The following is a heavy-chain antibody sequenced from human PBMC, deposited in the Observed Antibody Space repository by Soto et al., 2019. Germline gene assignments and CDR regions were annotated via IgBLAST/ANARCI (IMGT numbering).Heavy chain of an antibody. CDR2: IYYSGST. D-gene: IGHD6-13*01. J-gene: IGHJ6*02. CDR1: GGSISSSSYY. CDR3: ARLDSSSWYVPHYYYYGMDV. V-gene: IGHV4-39*01. Sequence: PSETLSLTCTVSGGSISSSSYYWGWIRQPPGKGLEWIGSIYYSGSTYYNPSLKSRVTISVDTSKNQFSLKLSSVTAADTAVYYCARLDSSSWYVPHYYYYGMDVWGQGTTVTVSS.